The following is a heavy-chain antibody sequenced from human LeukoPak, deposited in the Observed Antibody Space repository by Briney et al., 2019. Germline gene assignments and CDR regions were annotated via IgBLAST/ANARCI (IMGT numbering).Heavy chain of an antibody. J-gene: IGHJ4*02. CDR2: ISSSANTI. Sequence: GGSLRHSCAASGFTFSGSSMNCVRQAPGKGLEWLSYISSSANTIYYADSVKGRFTISRDNAKNSLYLQMNSLRDEDTAVYYCARGFYDSNTLWQVPGYWGQGTLVTVSS. CDR1: GFTFSGSS. CDR3: ARGFYDSNTLWQVPGY. D-gene: IGHD3-22*01. V-gene: IGHV3-48*02.